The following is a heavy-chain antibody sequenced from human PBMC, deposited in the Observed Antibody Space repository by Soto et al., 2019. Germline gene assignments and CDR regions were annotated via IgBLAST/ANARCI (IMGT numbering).Heavy chain of an antibody. CDR2: IYPGDSDT. CDR1: GCRFCRYW. V-gene: IGHV5-51*01. D-gene: IGHD3-9*01. CDR3: ARGLRYFDWSNHYFDY. J-gene: IGHJ4*02. Sequence: LQICCKEFGCRFCRYWIGWSGVVAGKGLEWMGIIYPGDSDTRYSPSFQGQVTISADKSISTAYLQWSSLKASDTAMYYCARGLRYFDWSNHYFDYWGQGSLVTVSS.